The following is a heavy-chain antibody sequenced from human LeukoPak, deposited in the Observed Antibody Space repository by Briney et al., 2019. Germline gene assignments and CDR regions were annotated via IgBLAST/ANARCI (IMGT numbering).Heavy chain of an antibody. V-gene: IGHV1-18*01. CDR3: ARDHITIFGVEPGAFDI. Sequence: ASVKVSCKASGYTFTSYGIIWVRQAPGQGLEWMGWITAYNGNTNYAQKLQGRVTLTTDTSTSTAYMELRSLRSDDTAVYYCARDHITIFGVEPGAFDIWGQGTMVTVSS. CDR2: ITAYNGNT. J-gene: IGHJ3*02. CDR1: GYTFTSYG. D-gene: IGHD3-3*01.